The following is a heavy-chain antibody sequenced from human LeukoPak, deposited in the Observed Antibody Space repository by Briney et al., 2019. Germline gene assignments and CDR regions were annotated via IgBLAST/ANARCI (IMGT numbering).Heavy chain of an antibody. V-gene: IGHV3-23*01. CDR2: ISGSGGST. Sequence: PAGSLRLSCAASGFTFSSYAMSWVRQAPGKGLEWVSAISGSGGSTYYADSVKGRFTISRDNSKNTLYLQRNSLRAEDTAVYYCAKRTSDSSSWYNYYNYGMDGCGQGTTVTVPS. CDR3: AKRTSDSSSWYNYYNYGMDG. CDR1: GFTFSSYA. J-gene: IGHJ6*02. D-gene: IGHD6-13*01.